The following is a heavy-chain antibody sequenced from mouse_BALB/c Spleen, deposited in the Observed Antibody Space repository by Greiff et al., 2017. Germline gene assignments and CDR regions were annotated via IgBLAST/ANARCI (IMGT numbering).Heavy chain of an antibody. CDR1: GFTFSSYA. CDR3: ARVYYGNPWYAMDY. V-gene: IGHV5-9-4*01. J-gene: IGHJ4*01. D-gene: IGHD2-1*01. Sequence: VVESGGGLVKPGGSLKLSCAASGFTFSSYAMSWVRQSPEKRLEWVAEISSGGSYTYYPDTVTGRFTISRDNAKNTLYLEMSSLRSEDTAMYYCARVYYGNPWYAMDYWGQGTSVTVSS. CDR2: ISSGGSYT.